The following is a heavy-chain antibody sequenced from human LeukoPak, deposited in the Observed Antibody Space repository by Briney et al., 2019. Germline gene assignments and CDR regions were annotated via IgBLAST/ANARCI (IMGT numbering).Heavy chain of an antibody. CDR1: EFTFSSYS. CDR2: ISSSSSYI. V-gene: IGHV3-21*01. Sequence: PGGSLRLSCAASEFTFSSYSMNWVRQAPGKGLEWVSSISSSSSYIYYADSVKGRFTISRDNAKNSLSLQMNSLRAEDTAAYYCARESWNDSPYFDYWGQGTLVTVSS. CDR3: ARESWNDSPYFDY. J-gene: IGHJ4*02. D-gene: IGHD1-1*01.